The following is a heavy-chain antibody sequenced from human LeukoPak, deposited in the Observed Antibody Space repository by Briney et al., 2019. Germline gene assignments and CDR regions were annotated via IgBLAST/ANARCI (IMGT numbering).Heavy chain of an antibody. V-gene: IGHV1-8*01. J-gene: IGHJ6*03. D-gene: IGHD5-18*01. CDR3: ARGRPDTSVPRTYYMDV. CDR1: GYTFTSFD. Sequence: GASVKVSCKASGYTFTSFDIFWVRQATGQGLEWMGWMGPNSGNTGSAQKFQGRVTFTRDTSISTSFMELSSLRSEDTAIYYCARGRPDTSVPRTYYMDVWGKGTTVTVSS. CDR2: MGPNSGNT.